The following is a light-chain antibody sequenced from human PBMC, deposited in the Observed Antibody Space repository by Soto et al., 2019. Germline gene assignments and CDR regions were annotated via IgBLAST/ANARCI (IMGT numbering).Light chain of an antibody. CDR2: AAS. V-gene: IGKV1-39*01. J-gene: IGKJ1*01. CDR1: QSISSY. CDR3: QQSYSTPRT. Sequence: DIQMTQSPSSLSASVGDRVTITCRARQSISSYLNWYQQKQGNAPKLLIYAASSLQSGVPSRFSGSGSGTDFTLTVSSLQPEDFATYYCQQSYSTPRTFGQGTKVEIK.